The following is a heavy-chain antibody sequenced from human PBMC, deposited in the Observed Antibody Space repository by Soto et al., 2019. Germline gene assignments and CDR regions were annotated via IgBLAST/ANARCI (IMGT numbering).Heavy chain of an antibody. CDR2: IKQDGREI. J-gene: IGHJ5*01. V-gene: IGHV3-7*01. CDR3: AREGDGNCTTASCYNGWFDS. CDR1: GFIFSSYW. D-gene: IGHD2-2*01. Sequence: EVQLVESGGGLVQPGGSLRLSCAASGFIFSSYWMSWVRQAPGKGLEWVANIKQDGREIYYVGSVRGRFIVSRDNARNSLYLQMNSLRAEDTAVYFCAREGDGNCTTASCYNGWFDSWGQGTLVAVSS.